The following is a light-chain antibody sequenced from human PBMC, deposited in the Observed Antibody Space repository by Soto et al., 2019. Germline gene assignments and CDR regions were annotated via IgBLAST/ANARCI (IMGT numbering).Light chain of an antibody. Sequence: EIVLTHSPDTLSLSPGERATLSCRASLTVTNNYLAWYQQKAGQAPRLVIYDASTRATGIPDRFSASGSGTDFPLTISRLEPDYFAVYFCQQYASAPLTFGQGTKVEVK. J-gene: IGKJ1*01. CDR1: LTVTNNY. CDR2: DAS. CDR3: QQYASAPLT. V-gene: IGKV3-20*01.